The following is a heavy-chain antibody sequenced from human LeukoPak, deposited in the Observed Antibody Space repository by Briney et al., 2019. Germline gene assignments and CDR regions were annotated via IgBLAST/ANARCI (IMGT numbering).Heavy chain of an antibody. D-gene: IGHD2-21*02. V-gene: IGHV1-8*01. CDR1: GYTFTSYD. CDR2: MNPNSGNT. J-gene: IGHJ6*03. CDR3: ARHRSGGDNYYMDV. Sequence: ASVKVSCKASGYTFTSYDINWVRQATGQGLEWMGWMNPNSGNTGYAQKFQGRVTMTRNTSISTAYMELSSLRSEDTAVYYCARHRSGGDNYYMDVWGKGTTVTISS.